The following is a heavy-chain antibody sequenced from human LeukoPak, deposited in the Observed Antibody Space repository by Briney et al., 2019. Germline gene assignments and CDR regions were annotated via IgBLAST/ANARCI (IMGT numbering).Heavy chain of an antibody. CDR1: GGSISSYY. V-gene: IGHV4-59*01. CDR2: IYYSGST. Sequence: SETLSLTCTVSGGSISSYYWSWIRQPPGKGLEWIGYIYYSGSTNYNPSLKSRVTISVDTSKNQFSLKLSSVTAADTAVYYCARDTPPIIAAAGRGSHLYMDVWGKGTTVTVSS. D-gene: IGHD6-13*01. CDR3: ARDTPPIIAAAGRGSHLYMDV. J-gene: IGHJ6*03.